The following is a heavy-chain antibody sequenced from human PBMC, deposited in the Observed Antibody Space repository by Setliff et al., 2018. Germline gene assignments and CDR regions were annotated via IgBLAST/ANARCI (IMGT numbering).Heavy chain of an antibody. D-gene: IGHD3-22*01. Sequence: GESLKISCTASGFMFNSYGMHWVRQAPGKGLEWVAYLRFDGKTQHYADFVKGRFIISRDNFNNTLYLQMKGLGAEDTAHYYCARGKGNGSGGYFGYDPFDVWGQGTPVTVSS. CDR2: LRFDGKTQ. CDR1: GFMFNSYG. J-gene: IGHJ3*01. V-gene: IGHV3-30*02. CDR3: ARGKGNGSGGYFGYDPFDV.